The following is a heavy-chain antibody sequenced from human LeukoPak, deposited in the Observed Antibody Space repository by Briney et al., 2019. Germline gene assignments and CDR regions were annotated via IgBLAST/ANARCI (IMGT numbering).Heavy chain of an antibody. CDR2: INPNSGGT. V-gene: IGHV1-2*02. Sequence: ASVKVSCKASGYTFTGYYMHWVRQAPGQGLEWMGWINPNSGGTNYAQKFQGRVTMTRDTSISTAYMELSRLRSDDTAVCYCARDSGSYSPFDYWGQGTLVTVSS. CDR3: ARDSGSYSPFDY. J-gene: IGHJ4*02. D-gene: IGHD1-26*01. CDR1: GYTFTGYY.